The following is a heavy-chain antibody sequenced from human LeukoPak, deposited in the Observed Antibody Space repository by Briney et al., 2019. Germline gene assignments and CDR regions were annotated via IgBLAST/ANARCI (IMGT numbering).Heavy chain of an antibody. CDR3: ARGYYGSGSYYNVLRFDP. CDR2: IIPTFGTA. D-gene: IGHD3-10*01. V-gene: IGHV1-69*06. CDR1: GGTFSSYA. Sequence: SVKVSCKASGGTFSSYAISWVRQAPGQGLEWMGGIIPTFGTANYAQKFQGRVTITADKSTSTAYMELSSLRSEDTAVYYCARGYYGSGSYYNVLRFDPWGQGTLVTVSS. J-gene: IGHJ5*02.